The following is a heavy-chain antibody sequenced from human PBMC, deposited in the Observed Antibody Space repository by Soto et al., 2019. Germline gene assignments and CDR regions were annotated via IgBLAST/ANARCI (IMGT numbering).Heavy chain of an antibody. CDR1: GFTFSAYG. Sequence: QEKLVESGGGVFQPGRSLRLSCAASGFTFSAYGMHWVRQAPGKGLEWVTVISYDGSSKYYADSVKGRFIVSRDNSKNTLYLQMNSLRPEDTAVYYCAKVTFSGDYYYSYGMDVWGQGTTVTVSS. V-gene: IGHV3-30*18. D-gene: IGHD1-26*01. J-gene: IGHJ6*02. CDR2: ISYDGSSK. CDR3: AKVTFSGDYYYSYGMDV.